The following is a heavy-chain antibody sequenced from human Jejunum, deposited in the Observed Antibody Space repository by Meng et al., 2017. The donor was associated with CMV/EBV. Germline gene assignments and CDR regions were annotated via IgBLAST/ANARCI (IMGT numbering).Heavy chain of an antibody. Sequence: QVQLQESGPGLVRPSETLSLTCTVSGGSISRSHWRWIRQPAGKGLEWIGRIYSSGSSNYNPSLKSRVTMSVDTSKNQFSLNLSSVTAADTAVYYCAKLGSSGWFDPWGQGTLGTVSS. D-gene: IGHD7-27*01. CDR2: IYSSGSS. CDR1: GGSISRSH. CDR3: AKLGSSGWFDP. J-gene: IGHJ5*02. V-gene: IGHV4-4*07.